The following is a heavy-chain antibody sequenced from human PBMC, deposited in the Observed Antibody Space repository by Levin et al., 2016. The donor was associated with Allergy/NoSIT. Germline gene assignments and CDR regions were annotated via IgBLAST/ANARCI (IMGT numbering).Heavy chain of an antibody. CDR3: AKDLAEGLVYYYYMDV. CDR2: ISGGGDRT. V-gene: IGHV3-23*01. Sequence: GSLRLSCAASELTFSEYGMTWVRQAPGKGLEWVSSISGGGDRTYYADSVKGRFTISRDNSKSTVNLHMHSLRAEDTAVYYCAKDLAEGLVYYYYMDVWGKGSTVTAAS. J-gene: IGHJ6*03. CDR1: ELTFSEYG. D-gene: IGHD2-8*01.